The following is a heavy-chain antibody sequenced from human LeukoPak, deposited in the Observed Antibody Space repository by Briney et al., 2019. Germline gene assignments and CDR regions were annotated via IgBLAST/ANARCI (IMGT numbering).Heavy chain of an antibody. V-gene: IGHV3-30-3*01. CDR3: ASYCSSTSCYLGSDY. Sequence: GGSLRLSCAASGFTFSSYAMHWVRQAPGKGLEWVAVISYDGSNKYYADSVKGRFTISRDNSKNTLYLQMNSLRAEDTAVYYCASYCSSTSCYLGSDYWGQGTLVTVSS. CDR1: GFTFSSYA. J-gene: IGHJ4*02. CDR2: ISYDGSNK. D-gene: IGHD2-2*01.